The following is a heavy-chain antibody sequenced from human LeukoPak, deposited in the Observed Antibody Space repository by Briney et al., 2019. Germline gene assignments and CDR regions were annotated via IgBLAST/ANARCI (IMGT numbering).Heavy chain of an antibody. V-gene: IGHV3-30*02. CDR1: GFTFSSYG. CDR3: AKDEIGYCSGGSCTPGDY. D-gene: IGHD2-15*01. J-gene: IGHJ4*02. CDR2: IRYDGSNK. Sequence: PGGSLRLSCAASGFTFSSYGMHWVRQAPGKGLEWVAFIRYDGSNKYYADSVKGRFTISRDNSKNTLYLQMNSLRAEDTAVYYCAKDEIGYCSGGSCTPGDYWGQGTLVTASS.